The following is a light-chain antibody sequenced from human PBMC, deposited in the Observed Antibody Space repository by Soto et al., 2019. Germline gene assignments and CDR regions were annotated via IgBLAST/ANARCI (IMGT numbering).Light chain of an antibody. J-gene: IGLJ1*01. Sequence: QSALTQPASVSGSPGQSITISCTGTSSDVGAYNFVSWYQQHPGTVPKLLIYEVTNRPSGVSHRFSGSKSGNTASLTISGLQAEDEADYYCNSYPTTSTYVFGTGTKVTV. CDR3: NSYPTTSTYV. CDR1: SSDVGAYNF. CDR2: EVT. V-gene: IGLV2-14*01.